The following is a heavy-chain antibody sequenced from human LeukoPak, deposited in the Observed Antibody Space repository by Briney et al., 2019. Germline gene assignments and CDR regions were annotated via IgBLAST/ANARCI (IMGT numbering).Heavy chain of an antibody. J-gene: IGHJ6*04. CDR1: GGTFSSYA. CDR3: ARRVRGGYSYGDYYYGMDV. V-gene: IGHV1-69*01. D-gene: IGHD5-18*01. CDR2: IIPIFGTA. Sequence: SVKVSCKASGGTFSSYAISWVRQAPGQGLEWMGGIIPIFGTANYAQKFQGRVTITADESTSTAYMELSSLRSEDTAVYCCARRVRGGYSYGDYYYGMDVWGKGTTVTVSS.